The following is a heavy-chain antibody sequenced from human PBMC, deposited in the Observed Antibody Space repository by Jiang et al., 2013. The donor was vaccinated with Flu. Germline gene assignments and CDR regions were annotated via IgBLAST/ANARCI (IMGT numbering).Heavy chain of an antibody. CDR3: ARSPPSIVVVPAAMLDY. CDR2: IYYSGST. D-gene: IGHD2-2*01. Sequence: SIYYSGSTYYNPSLKSRVTISVDTSKNQFSLKLSSVTAADTAVYYCARSPPSIVVVPAAMLDYWGQGTLVTVSS. J-gene: IGHJ4*02. V-gene: IGHV4-39*01.